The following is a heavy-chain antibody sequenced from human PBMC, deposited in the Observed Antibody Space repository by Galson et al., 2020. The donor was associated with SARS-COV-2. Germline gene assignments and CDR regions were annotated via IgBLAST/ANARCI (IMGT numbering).Heavy chain of an antibody. Sequence: ASVKVSCKVSGYTLTELSMHWVRQAPGKGLEWMGGFDPEDGETIYAQKFQGRVTMTEDTSTDTAYMELSSLRSEDTAVYYCAVSLAVAGTGGDRERYYYYYGMDVWCQGTTVTVSS. CDR2: FDPEDGET. CDR3: AVSLAVAGTGGDRERYYYYYGMDV. D-gene: IGHD6-19*01. J-gene: IGHJ6*02. CDR1: GYTLTELS. V-gene: IGHV1-24*01.